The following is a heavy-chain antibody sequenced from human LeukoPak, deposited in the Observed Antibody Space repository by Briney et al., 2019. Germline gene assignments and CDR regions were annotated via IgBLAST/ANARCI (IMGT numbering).Heavy chain of an antibody. CDR1: GFTFSTYA. J-gene: IGHJ4*02. V-gene: IGHV3-23*01. CDR3: ARGSHGSGGIDY. CDR2: FSGGGYT. Sequence: PGASLRLSCAASGFTFSTYAMNWVRRAPGKGLQWVSGFSGGGYTYYADSVKGRFTISRDNSKNTLYLQVNSLRAEDTAVYYCARGSHGSGGIDYWGQGTLVTVSS. D-gene: IGHD3-10*01.